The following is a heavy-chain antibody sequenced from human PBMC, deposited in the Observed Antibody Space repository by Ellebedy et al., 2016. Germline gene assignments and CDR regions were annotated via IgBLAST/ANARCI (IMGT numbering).Heavy chain of an antibody. V-gene: IGHV5-51*01. CDR2: IYPGDSDT. Sequence: GESLKISCKGSGYSFTSYWIGWVRQMPGKGLEWMGIIYPGDSDTRYSPSFQGQVTISADKSISTAYLQWSSLKASDTAMYYCARRSSSPVDMYYYGMDVWGQGTTVTVSS. J-gene: IGHJ6*02. CDR3: ARRSSSPVDMYYYGMDV. D-gene: IGHD5-12*01. CDR1: GYSFTSYW.